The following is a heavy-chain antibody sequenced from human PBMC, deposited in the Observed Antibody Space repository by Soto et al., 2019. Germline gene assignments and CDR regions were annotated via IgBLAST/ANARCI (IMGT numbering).Heavy chain of an antibody. D-gene: IGHD2-15*01. Sequence: GGSLRLSCAASGFNFNSYTINWVRQAPGKRLEWLSSISSSGYIFSTDLVRGRFTISRDNAKNSVYLQINSLRAEDTAVYFCARDCSGGSCYPGMDVWGQGTTVTVSS. V-gene: IGHV3-21*01. CDR1: GFNFNSYT. J-gene: IGHJ6*02. CDR3: ARDCSGGSCYPGMDV. CDR2: ISSSGYI.